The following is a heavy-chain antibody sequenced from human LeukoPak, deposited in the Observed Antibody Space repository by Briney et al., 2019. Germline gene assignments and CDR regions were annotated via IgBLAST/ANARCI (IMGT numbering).Heavy chain of an antibody. D-gene: IGHD6-19*01. CDR1: GYTFTDYY. V-gene: IGHV1-2*02. Sequence: ASVKVSCKASGYTFTDYYMHWVQQAPGQGLEWMGWINPNSGGTNYAQKFQGRVTMTRDTSISTAYMELSRLRSDDTAVYYCARVLYSGWYYYFQHWGQGTLVTVSS. CDR2: INPNSGGT. CDR3: ARVLYSGWYYYFQH. J-gene: IGHJ1*01.